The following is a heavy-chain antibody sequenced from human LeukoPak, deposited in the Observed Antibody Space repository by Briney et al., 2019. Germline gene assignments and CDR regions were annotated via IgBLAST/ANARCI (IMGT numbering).Heavy chain of an antibody. V-gene: IGHV4-4*07. CDR2: IYTSGST. J-gene: IGHJ4*02. CDR1: GGSISSYY. D-gene: IGHD2-15*01. Sequence: PSETLSLTCTVSGGSISSYYWSWIRQPAGKGLEWIGRIYTSGSTNYNPSLKSRVTMSVDTSKNQFSLKLSPVTAADTAVYYCARAPGYCSGGSCYTRGPFDYWGQGTLVTVSS. CDR3: ARAPGYCSGGSCYTRGPFDY.